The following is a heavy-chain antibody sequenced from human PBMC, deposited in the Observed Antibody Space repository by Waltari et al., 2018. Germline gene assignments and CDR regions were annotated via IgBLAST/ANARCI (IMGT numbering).Heavy chain of an antibody. CDR1: GLTFSSYA. V-gene: IGHV3-30-3*01. J-gene: IGHJ4*02. Sequence: QVQLVESGGGVVQPGRSLRLSCAASGLTFSSYAMHWVRQAPGKGLEWVAVISYDGSNKYYADSVKGRFTISRDNSKNTLYLQMNSLRAEDTAVYYCARGAIFGVGVDYWGQGTLVTVSS. D-gene: IGHD3-3*01. CDR2: ISYDGSNK. CDR3: ARGAIFGVGVDY.